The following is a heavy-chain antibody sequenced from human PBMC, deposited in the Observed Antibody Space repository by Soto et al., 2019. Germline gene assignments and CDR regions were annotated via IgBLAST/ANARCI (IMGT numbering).Heavy chain of an antibody. V-gene: IGHV5-51*01. J-gene: IGHJ3*02. CDR2: IYPADSDT. Sequence: ESLKISCQAFGYDFTTYWVAWLLQTPGKGPEWMGVIYPADSDTRYSPSFEGQVTISADKSINTAYLQWRTLRASDTAMYYCARPQAKELGSSRGAFEIWGQGTRVTVSS. D-gene: IGHD2-2*01. CDR3: ARPQAKELGSSRGAFEI. CDR1: GYDFTTYW.